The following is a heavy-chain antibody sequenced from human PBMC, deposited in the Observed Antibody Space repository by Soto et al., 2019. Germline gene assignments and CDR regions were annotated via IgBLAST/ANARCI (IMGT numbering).Heavy chain of an antibody. Sequence: EVQLLESGGGLVQPGGSLRLSCAPSGFTFSSYAMTWVRQAPGKGLEWVSGISDGGARTYYADSVKGRFTISRDNSKNTLYLQMNSLRAEDTAIYDCAKAFSRWSPFDYWGQGTLVTVSS. D-gene: IGHD6-13*01. J-gene: IGHJ4*02. CDR3: AKAFSRWSPFDY. CDR2: ISDGGART. V-gene: IGHV3-23*01. CDR1: GFTFSSYA.